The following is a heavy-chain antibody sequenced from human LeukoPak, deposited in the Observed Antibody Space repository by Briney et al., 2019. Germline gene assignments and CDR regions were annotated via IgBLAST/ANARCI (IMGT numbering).Heavy chain of an antibody. CDR3: ASSVWGSYRYFDY. V-gene: IGHV4-59*01. D-gene: IGHD3-16*02. CDR1: GGSISSYY. Sequence: SETLSLTCTVSGGSISSYYWSWIRQPPGKGLEWIGYIYYSGSTNYNPSLKSRVTISVDTSKNQFSLKLNSVTAADTAVYYCASSVWGSYRYFDYWGQGTLVTVSS. J-gene: IGHJ4*02. CDR2: IYYSGST.